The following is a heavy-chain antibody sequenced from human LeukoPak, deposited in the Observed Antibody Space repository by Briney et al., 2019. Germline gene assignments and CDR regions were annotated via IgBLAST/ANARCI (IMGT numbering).Heavy chain of an antibody. V-gene: IGHV4-39*07. D-gene: IGHD6-19*01. Sequence: SETLSLTCTVSGGSISSSNFYWGWIRQPPGKGLEWIGSIYYSGSTYYNPSLKSRVSISVDASKNQFSLKLSSVTAADTAVYYCARDDGSGWGLDYWGQGTLVTVSS. J-gene: IGHJ4*02. CDR3: ARDDGSGWGLDY. CDR2: IYYSGST. CDR1: GGSISSSNFY.